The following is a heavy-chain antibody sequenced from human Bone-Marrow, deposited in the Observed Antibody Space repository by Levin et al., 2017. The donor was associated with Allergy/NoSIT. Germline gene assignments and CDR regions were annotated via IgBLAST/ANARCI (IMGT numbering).Heavy chain of an antibody. D-gene: IGHD2-2*01. V-gene: IGHV4-59*01. CDR1: GGSISSYY. J-gene: IGHJ5*02. CDR3: ARAGIVVVPAARGWFDP. CDR2: IYYSGST. Sequence: SQTLSLTCTVSGGSISSYYWSWIRQPPGKGLEWIGYIYYSGSTNYNPSLKSRVTISVDTSKNQFSLKLSSVTAADTAVYYCARAGIVVVPAARGWFDPWGQGTLVTVSS.